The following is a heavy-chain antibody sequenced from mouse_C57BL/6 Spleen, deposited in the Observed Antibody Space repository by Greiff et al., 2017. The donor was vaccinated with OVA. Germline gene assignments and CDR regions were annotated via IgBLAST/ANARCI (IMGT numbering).Heavy chain of an antibody. CDR3: ARNPHYYGSSLDY. J-gene: IGHJ2*01. CDR2: IYPGDGDT. CDR1: GYAFSSSW. V-gene: IGHV1-82*01. Sequence: QVQLQQSGPELVKPGASVKISCKASGYAFSSSWMNWVKQRPGKGLEWIGRIYPGDGDTNYNGKFKGKATLTADKSSSTPYMQLSSLTSEDSAVYFCARNPHYYGSSLDYWGQGTTLTVSS. D-gene: IGHD1-1*01.